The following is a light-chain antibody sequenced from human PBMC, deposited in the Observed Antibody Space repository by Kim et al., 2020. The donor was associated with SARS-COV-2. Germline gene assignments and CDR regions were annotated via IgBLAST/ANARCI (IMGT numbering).Light chain of an antibody. J-gene: IGKJ3*01. CDR3: QQSYITPFT. V-gene: IGKV1-39*01. CDR1: QSISSN. CDR2: AAY. Sequence: DIQMTQSTSSLSASVGDRVTITCRTTQSISSNFNWYQQKPVRAPKLLISAAYTLQGGVPSRFSGSGSETDFTLTISSLQPEDFATYFCQQSYITPFTFVPGTKVYIK.